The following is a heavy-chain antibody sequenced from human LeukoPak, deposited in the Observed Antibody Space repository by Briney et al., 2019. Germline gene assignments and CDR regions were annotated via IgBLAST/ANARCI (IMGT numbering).Heavy chain of an antibody. CDR3: ARDWVVAARKFDY. Sequence: ASVKVSCKASGYTFTSYGISWVRQAPGQGLEWMGWINTYSGYTNYAQKLQGRVTMTTDTSTSTSYMELRSLRSDDTAVYYCARDWVVAARKFDYWGQGTLVTVSS. D-gene: IGHD2-15*01. V-gene: IGHV1-18*01. CDR1: GYTFTSYG. J-gene: IGHJ4*02. CDR2: INTYSGYT.